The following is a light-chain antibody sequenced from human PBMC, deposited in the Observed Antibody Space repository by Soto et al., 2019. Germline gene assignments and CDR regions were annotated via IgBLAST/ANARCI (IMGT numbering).Light chain of an antibody. CDR2: DTS. V-gene: IGKV3-15*01. CDR3: QQYHNWPIT. J-gene: IGKJ5*01. CDR1: QGIGDT. Sequence: EVVIRQSPATLYVSPGEGATLSCRASQGIGDTLAWYQHKPGQTPRILIYDTSTRATGVPTRFSGSRAGAEFTLPINSLQSADFAVDDCQQYHNWPITFGQGTRLEIK.